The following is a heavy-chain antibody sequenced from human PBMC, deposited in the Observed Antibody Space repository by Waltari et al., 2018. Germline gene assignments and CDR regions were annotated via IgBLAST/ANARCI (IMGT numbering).Heavy chain of an antibody. CDR2: INPNSGAT. D-gene: IGHD3-16*01. CDR3: ATEGANSEFHY. CDR1: GYAFLGYF. V-gene: IGHV1-2*06. Sequence: QVQLVQSGADVKKSGASVKVSCRTSGYAFLGYFIHWVRQAHGQGLEWVGRINPNSGATNYPQKFQDRVTISRDTSIRTVYMDLTRLTPDDTAIYYCATEGANSEFHYWGQGTLVNVSS. J-gene: IGHJ4*02.